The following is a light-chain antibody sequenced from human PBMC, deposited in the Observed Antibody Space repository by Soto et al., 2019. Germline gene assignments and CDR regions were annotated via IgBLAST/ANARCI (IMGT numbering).Light chain of an antibody. Sequence: QSALTQPRSVSGSPGQAVTISCTGTSSDVGGYNFVSWHQQHPGKAPKLRIYDVSKRPSGVHDRFSGSKSGNTASLTISWLQAEDEADYYCCSYAGSYTWVLGTGTKLTVL. CDR3: CSYAGSYTWV. CDR2: DVS. V-gene: IGLV2-11*01. J-gene: IGLJ1*01. CDR1: SSDVGGYNF.